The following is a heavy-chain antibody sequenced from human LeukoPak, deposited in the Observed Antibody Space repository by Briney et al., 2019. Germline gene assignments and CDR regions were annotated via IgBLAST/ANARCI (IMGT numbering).Heavy chain of an antibody. Sequence: SETLSLTCAVYAGSFSGYYGSWIRQPPGKGLEWIGEINHSGSTNYNPSLKSRVTISVDTSKNQFSLKLTSVTAADTAVYYCARGGGYNWFDPWGQGTLVTVSS. CDR1: AGSFSGYY. CDR2: INHSGST. V-gene: IGHV4-34*01. J-gene: IGHJ5*02. CDR3: ARGGGYNWFDP.